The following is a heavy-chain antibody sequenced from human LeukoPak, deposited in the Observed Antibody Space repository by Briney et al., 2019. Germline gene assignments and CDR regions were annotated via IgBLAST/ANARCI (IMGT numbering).Heavy chain of an antibody. J-gene: IGHJ4*02. CDR2: IYYSGST. Sequence: SETLSLTCTVSSGSISSYYWSWIRQPPGKGLEWIGYIYYSGSTNYNPSLKSRVTISVDTSKNQFSLKLSSVTAADTAVYYCARADYNYDFWSGYYAYWGQGTLVTVSS. CDR3: ARADYNYDFWSGYYAY. CDR1: SGSISSYY. V-gene: IGHV4-59*08. D-gene: IGHD3-3*01.